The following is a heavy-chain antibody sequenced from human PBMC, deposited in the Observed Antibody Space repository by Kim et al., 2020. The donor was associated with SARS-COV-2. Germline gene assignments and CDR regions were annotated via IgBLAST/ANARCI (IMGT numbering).Heavy chain of an antibody. CDR2: ISPSGADT. J-gene: IGHJ6*02. Sequence: GGSLRLSCIASGFTFREYAMTWVRQAPGKGLEWVASISPSGADTNYVDSLKGRFTISRDNSKKALYLQMSSLIVDDTAVYFCANIWTSAYYAMDVWGQGTAVTVSS. V-gene: IGHV3-23*01. CDR3: ANIWTSAYYAMDV. D-gene: IGHD3-3*01. CDR1: GFTFREYA.